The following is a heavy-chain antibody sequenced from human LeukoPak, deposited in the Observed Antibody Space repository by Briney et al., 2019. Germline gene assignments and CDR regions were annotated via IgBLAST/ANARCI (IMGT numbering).Heavy chain of an antibody. CDR1: GYTFTNYY. CDR2: INLIGGST. J-gene: IGHJ4*02. D-gene: IGHD6-19*01. CDR3: ARESDIAVAGTGFDN. V-gene: IGHV1-46*01. Sequence: ASEKVSCKASGYTFTNYYMHWVRRAPGQGLEWMGIINLIGGSTRYAQKFQGRVTMTRDTSTSTVYMELSSLRSEDTAVYYCARESDIAVAGTGFDNWGQGTLVTVSS.